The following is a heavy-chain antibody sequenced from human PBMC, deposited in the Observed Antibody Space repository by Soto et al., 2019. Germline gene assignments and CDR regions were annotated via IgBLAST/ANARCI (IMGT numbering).Heavy chain of an antibody. Sequence: AETLSLTCAVYGGSFSGYYWSWIRQPPGKGLEWIGEINHSGSTNYNPSLKSRVTISVDTSKNQFSLKLSSVTTADPPVSYCARGQIAARPKFDTWGQGTLVTVSS. CDR3: ARGQIAARPKFDT. CDR2: INHSGST. CDR1: GGSFSGYY. D-gene: IGHD6-6*01. V-gene: IGHV4-34*01. J-gene: IGHJ5*02.